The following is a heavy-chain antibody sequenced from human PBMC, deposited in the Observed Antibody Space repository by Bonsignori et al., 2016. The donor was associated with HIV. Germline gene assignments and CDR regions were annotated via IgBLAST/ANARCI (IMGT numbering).Heavy chain of an antibody. CDR3: GGWQQLAY. J-gene: IGHJ4*02. D-gene: IGHD6-13*01. Sequence: VRQMPGKGLEWVAFIRYDGSYKYYADSVKGRFTISRDNSKNTLYLQMNSLRVEDTAVYYCGGWQQLAYWGQGTLVTVSS. CDR2: IRYDGSYK. V-gene: IGHV3-30*02.